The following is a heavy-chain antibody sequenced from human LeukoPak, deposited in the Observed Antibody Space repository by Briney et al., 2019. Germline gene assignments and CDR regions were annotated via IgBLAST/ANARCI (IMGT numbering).Heavy chain of an antibody. J-gene: IGHJ4*02. D-gene: IGHD3-16*01. CDR2: IIPIFGIA. CDR3: ARDGGTQHY. CDR1: GGTFSSYA. Sequence: AAVKVSCKASGGTFSSYAISWVRQAPGQGLEWMGRIIPIFGIANYAQKFQGRVTITADKATSTAYMELSSLRAEDTAVYYCARDGGTQHYWGQGTLVTVSS. V-gene: IGHV1-69*04.